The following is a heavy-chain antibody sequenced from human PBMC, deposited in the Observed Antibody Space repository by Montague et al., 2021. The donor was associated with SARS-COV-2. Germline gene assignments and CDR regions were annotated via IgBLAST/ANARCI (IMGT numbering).Heavy chain of an antibody. CDR2: VFLSGNI. CDR3: ARGRAVTTFYYYYYGMDV. CDR1: GGSFSTYY. J-gene: IGHJ6*02. Sequence: SETLSLTCTVSGGSFSTYYWTWIRQPPNKGLEWIGNVFLSGNINRNPSLKSRVTISVDTSKNQFSLKLSSVTAADTAVYYCARGRAVTTFYYYYYGMDVWGQGTTVTVSS. D-gene: IGHD4-17*01. V-gene: IGHV4-59*12.